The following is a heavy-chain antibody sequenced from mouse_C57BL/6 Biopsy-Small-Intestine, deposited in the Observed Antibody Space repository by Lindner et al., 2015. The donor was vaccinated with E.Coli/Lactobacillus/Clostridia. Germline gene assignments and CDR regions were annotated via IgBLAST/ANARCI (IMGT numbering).Heavy chain of an antibody. J-gene: IGHJ1*01. CDR2: INPYSGGT. V-gene: IGHV1-72*04. D-gene: IGHD4-1*02. CDR1: GYTFTSNY. Sequence: SVKVSCKTSGYTFTSNYMHWVRQAPGRGLEWMGWINPYSGGTHYAQKFQDRVTLTRDTSMTTAYLELSRLTSDDTAVYYCARDPKYYPQDNWFDFWGQGTLITVSS. CDR3: ARDPKYYPQDNWFDF.